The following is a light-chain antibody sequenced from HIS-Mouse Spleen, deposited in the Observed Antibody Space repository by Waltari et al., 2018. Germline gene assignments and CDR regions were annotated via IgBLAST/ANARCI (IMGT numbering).Light chain of an antibody. CDR2: DDS. CDR3: QVWDSSSDHPYV. Sequence: SYVLTQPPSVSVAPGTPARTTSGGSNIGSKSVHWYPQKPGPAPVLVVYDDSDRASGVPERFSGSNSGNTATLTISRVEAGDEADYYCQVWDSSSDHPYVFGTGTKVTVL. CDR1: NIGSKS. V-gene: IGLV3-21*03. J-gene: IGLJ1*01.